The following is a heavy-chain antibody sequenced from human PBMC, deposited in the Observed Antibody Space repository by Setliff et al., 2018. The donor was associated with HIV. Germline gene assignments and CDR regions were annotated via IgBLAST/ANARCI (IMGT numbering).Heavy chain of an antibody. CDR1: KYTFTDYY. J-gene: IGHJ4*02. CDR3: ATTSKQWLVFGN. Sequence: ASVKVSCKASKYTFTDYYMHWVQQAPGKGLEWMGRVDPEDDKTIYGEKLQGRVTITADTSTDTAYMELSSLRSEDTAVYYCATTSKQWLVFGNWGQGTLVTVSS. D-gene: IGHD6-19*01. CDR2: VDPEDDKT. V-gene: IGHV1-69-2*01.